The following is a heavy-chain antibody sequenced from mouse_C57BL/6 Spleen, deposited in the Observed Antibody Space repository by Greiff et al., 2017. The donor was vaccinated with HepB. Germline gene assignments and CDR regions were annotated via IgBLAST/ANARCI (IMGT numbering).Heavy chain of an antibody. Sequence: EVQLQQSGPELVKPGASVKISCKASGYTFTDYYMNWVKQSHGKSLEWIGDINPNNGGTSYNQKFKGKATLTVDKSSSTAYMELRSLTSEDSAVYYCASHDYYGSSYSYAMDYWGQGTSVTVSS. J-gene: IGHJ4*01. V-gene: IGHV1-26*01. CDR3: ASHDYYGSSYSYAMDY. CDR2: INPNNGGT. CDR1: GYTFTDYY. D-gene: IGHD1-1*01.